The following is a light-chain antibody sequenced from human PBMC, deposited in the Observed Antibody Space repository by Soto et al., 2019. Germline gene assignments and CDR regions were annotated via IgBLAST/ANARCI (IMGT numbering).Light chain of an antibody. V-gene: IGKV4-1*01. CDR3: QQYSSTPLT. CDR1: QNVLKSSNNKNY. Sequence: DIVMTQSPDSLAVSLGERATINCKSSQNVLKSSNNKNYLAWYQQKPGQPPKLLIYWASTRESGVPDRFSGGGSGTDFTLTISSLQAEDVAVYFCQQYSSTPLTFGGGTKVDIK. J-gene: IGKJ4*01. CDR2: WAS.